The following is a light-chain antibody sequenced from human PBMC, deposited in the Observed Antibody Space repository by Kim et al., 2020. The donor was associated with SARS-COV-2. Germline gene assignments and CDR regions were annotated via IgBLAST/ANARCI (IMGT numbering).Light chain of an antibody. CDR3: CSYAGSDTFV. J-gene: IGLJ1*01. CDR2: EVS. CDR1: SSDVGSYNL. Sequence: GQSITISCTGSSSDVGSYNLVSWYQQHPGKAPKFMISEVSKRPSGVSNRFSGSKSGNTASLTISGLQAEDEADYYCCSYAGSDTFVFGTGTKVTVL. V-gene: IGLV2-23*02.